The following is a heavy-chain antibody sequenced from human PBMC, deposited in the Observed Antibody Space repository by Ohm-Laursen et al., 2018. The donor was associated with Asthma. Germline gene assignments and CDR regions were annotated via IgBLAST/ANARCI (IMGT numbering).Heavy chain of an antibody. V-gene: IGHV3-23*01. Sequence: GSLRLSCAASGFTFGDYALSWFRQGPGKGLEWVSAISGSGGSTYYADSVKGRFTISRDNSKNTLYLQMNSLRAEDTAVYYCAKAGPRGYDWDDTTYFDYWGQGTLVTVSS. J-gene: IGHJ4*02. CDR2: ISGSGGST. CDR3: AKAGPRGYDWDDTTYFDY. CDR1: GFTFGDYA. D-gene: IGHD5-12*01.